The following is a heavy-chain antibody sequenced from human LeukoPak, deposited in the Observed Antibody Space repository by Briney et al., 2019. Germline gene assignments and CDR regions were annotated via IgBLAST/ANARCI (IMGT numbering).Heavy chain of an antibody. CDR2: ISAYNGNT. CDR1: GYTFTSYG. CDR3: ARWVYYDFWSGYPDYYYYMDV. J-gene: IGHJ6*03. D-gene: IGHD3-3*01. V-gene: IGHV1-18*01. Sequence: ASVKVSCKASGYTFTSYGISWVRQAPGQGLEWMGWISAYNGNTNYAQRFQGRVTITTDESTSTAYMELSSLRSEDTAVYYCARWVYYDFWSGYPDYYYYMDVWGKGTTVTVSS.